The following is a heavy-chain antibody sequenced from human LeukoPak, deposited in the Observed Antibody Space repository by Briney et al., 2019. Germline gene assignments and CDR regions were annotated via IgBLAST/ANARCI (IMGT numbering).Heavy chain of an antibody. CDR1: GGSISSSYYY. J-gene: IGHJ3*01. CDR3: ARHSDTGGSARQLAFDV. D-gene: IGHD2-8*02. CDR2: IGFSGST. Sequence: PSETLSLTCIVSGGSISSSYYYWGWVRQPPGKGLEWIGSIGFSGSTYYSPSLKNRVAISVDTSKSQFSLKVNSVTAADTAFYYCARHSDTGGSARQLAFDVWGQGTMVTVSS. V-gene: IGHV4-39*01.